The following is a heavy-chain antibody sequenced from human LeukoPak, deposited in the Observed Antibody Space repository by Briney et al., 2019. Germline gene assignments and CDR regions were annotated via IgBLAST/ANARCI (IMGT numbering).Heavy chain of an antibody. CDR2: INHSGST. Sequence: PSETLSLTCAVYGGSFSGYYWSWIRQPPGKGLEWIGEINHSGSTNYNPSLKSRVTISVDTSKNQFSLKLSSLTAADTAVYYCARREGYYYYYMDVWGKGTTVTVSS. J-gene: IGHJ6*03. CDR3: ARREGYYYYYMDV. CDR1: GGSFSGYY. V-gene: IGHV4-34*01.